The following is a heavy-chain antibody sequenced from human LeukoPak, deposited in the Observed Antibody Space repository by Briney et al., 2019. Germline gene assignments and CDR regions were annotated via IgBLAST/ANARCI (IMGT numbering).Heavy chain of an antibody. Sequence: PGGSLRLSCAASGFTVSSNYMSWVRQAPGKGLEYVSGINSNGGGTYYADSVKGRFIISRDNSKKTLYLQMSSLRVEDTAVYYCVKESRQQWLVPPRFDYWGQGTLVTVSS. D-gene: IGHD6-19*01. CDR1: GFTVSSNY. CDR3: VKESRQQWLVPPRFDY. CDR2: INSNGGGT. J-gene: IGHJ4*02. V-gene: IGHV3-64D*06.